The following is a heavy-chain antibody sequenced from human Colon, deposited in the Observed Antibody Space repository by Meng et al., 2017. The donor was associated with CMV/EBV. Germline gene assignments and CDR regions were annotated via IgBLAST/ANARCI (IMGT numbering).Heavy chain of an antibody. J-gene: IGHJ6*02. V-gene: IGHV1-2*02. CDR2: INPNSGVT. D-gene: IGHD6-6*01. CDR1: FIEYY. CDR3: ARWHGSRSSIWPYHNGMDV. Sequence: FIEYYIHWVRQAPGQGLEWMGWINPNSGVTNYAEKFQGRVTMARDTSMATADMELSGLKSVDTAVYYCARWHGSRSSIWPYHNGMDVWGQGTTVTVSS.